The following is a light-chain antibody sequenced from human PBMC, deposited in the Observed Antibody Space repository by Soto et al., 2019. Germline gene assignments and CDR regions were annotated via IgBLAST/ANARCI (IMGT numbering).Light chain of an antibody. CDR2: DVT. CDR3: CSYTRTYTWV. Sequence: QSVLTQPRSVSGSPGQSVTISCTGSSSDVGGYDYVSWYLQHPGKAPKLILYDVTKRPSGVPDRFSGAKSGNTASLTISGLQAEDEGDYYCCSYTRTYTWVFGGGTKVTVL. J-gene: IGLJ3*02. V-gene: IGLV2-11*01. CDR1: SSDVGGYDY.